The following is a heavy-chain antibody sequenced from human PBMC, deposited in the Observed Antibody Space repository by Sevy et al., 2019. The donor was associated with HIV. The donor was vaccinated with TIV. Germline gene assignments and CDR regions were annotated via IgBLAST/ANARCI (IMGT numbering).Heavy chain of an antibody. CDR2: IGTAGDT. D-gene: IGHD3-10*01. J-gene: IGHJ6*02. Sequence: GGSLRLSCAASGFTFSSYDMHWVRQATGKGLEWVSAIGTAGDTYYPGSVKGRFTISRENAKNSLYLQMNSLRAGDTVVYYCARVKPYYYGSGSYPSGRYYYYGMDVWGQGTTVTVSS. CDR3: ARVKPYYYGSGSYPSGRYYYYGMDV. CDR1: GFTFSSYD. V-gene: IGHV3-13*01.